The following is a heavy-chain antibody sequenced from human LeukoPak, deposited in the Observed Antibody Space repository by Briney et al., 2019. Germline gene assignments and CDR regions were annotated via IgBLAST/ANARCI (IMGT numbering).Heavy chain of an antibody. Sequence: GGSLRLSCAASGFTFSSYWMSWVRQAPGKGLEWVANIKQDGSEKYYVDSVKGRFTISRDNAKNSLYLQMSSLRAEDTAVYYCARDQSPLEMKAPYYFDYWGQGTPVTVSS. D-gene: IGHD5-24*01. CDR1: GFTFSSYW. CDR3: ARDQSPLEMKAPYYFDY. V-gene: IGHV3-7*01. J-gene: IGHJ4*02. CDR2: IKQDGSEK.